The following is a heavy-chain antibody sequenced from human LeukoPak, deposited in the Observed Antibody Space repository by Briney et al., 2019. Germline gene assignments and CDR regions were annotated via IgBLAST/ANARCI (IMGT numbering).Heavy chain of an antibody. J-gene: IGHJ4*02. V-gene: IGHV3-23*01. D-gene: IGHD2-21*02. CDR1: GFSFNNHV. Sequence: GGSLRLSCAASGFSFNNHVMSWVRQAPGKGLEWVSAISGDGARTYYADSVKGRFTISRDNSKNTLDLQMNSLRAEDTAIYYCAKTVVVTTFRFDSWGQGSLVTVSS. CDR2: ISGDGART. CDR3: AKTVVVTTFRFDS.